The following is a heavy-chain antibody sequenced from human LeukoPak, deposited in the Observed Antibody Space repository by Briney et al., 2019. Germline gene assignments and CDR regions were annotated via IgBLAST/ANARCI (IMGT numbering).Heavy chain of an antibody. Sequence: GESLKISCKGSGHSFTSYWIGWVRQMPGKGLEWMGIIYPGDSDTRYSPSFQGQVTISADKSISTAYLQWSSLKASDTAMYYCARRSDSRGYCSSTSCYTHFDYWGQGTLVTVSS. CDR3: ARRSDSRGYCSSTSCYTHFDY. J-gene: IGHJ4*02. D-gene: IGHD2-2*02. CDR1: GHSFTSYW. CDR2: IYPGDSDT. V-gene: IGHV5-51*01.